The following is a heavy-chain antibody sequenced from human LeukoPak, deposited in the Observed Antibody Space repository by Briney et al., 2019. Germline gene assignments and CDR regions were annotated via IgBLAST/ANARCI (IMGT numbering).Heavy chain of an antibody. V-gene: IGHV4-34*01. CDR2: INHGGST. CDR3: ARTPDPRRWRRGLYYFDY. CDR1: GGSFSGYY. D-gene: IGHD2-15*01. J-gene: IGHJ4*02. Sequence: SETLSLTCAVYGGSFSGYYWSWIRQPPGKGLEWIGEINHGGSTNYNPSLKSRVTISVDTSKNQFSLKLSSVTAADTAVYYCARTPDPRRWRRGLYYFDYWGQGTLVTVSS.